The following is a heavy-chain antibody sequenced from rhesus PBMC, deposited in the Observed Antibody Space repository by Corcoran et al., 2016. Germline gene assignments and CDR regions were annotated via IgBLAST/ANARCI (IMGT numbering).Heavy chain of an antibody. CDR2: IGGSSGST. J-gene: IGHJ5-1*01. Sequence: QLQLQESGPGLVKPSATLSLTCAASGGSISSSYWSWIRQSPGKGLEWIGYIGGSSGSTHYNPSLKSRVTLSVDTSKNQLSLKLSSVTAADTAVYYCSYSSGWYRFDVWGPGVLVTVSS. V-gene: IGHV4-169*01. CDR3: SYSSGWYRFDV. CDR1: GGSISSSY. D-gene: IGHD6-31*01.